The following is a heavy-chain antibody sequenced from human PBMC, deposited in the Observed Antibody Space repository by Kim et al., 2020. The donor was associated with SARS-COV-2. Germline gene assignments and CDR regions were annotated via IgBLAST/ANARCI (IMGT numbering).Heavy chain of an antibody. CDR3: ATETGYGYVDY. D-gene: IGHD5-18*01. CDR1: GFTVSSNY. V-gene: IGHV3-53*01. Sequence: GGSLRLSCAASGFTVSSNYMSWVRQAPGKGLEWVSVIYSGGITYYADSVKGRFTISRDNSKNTLYLQMNSLRAEDTAVYYCATETGYGYVDYWGQGTLVTVSS. CDR2: IYSGGIT. J-gene: IGHJ4*02.